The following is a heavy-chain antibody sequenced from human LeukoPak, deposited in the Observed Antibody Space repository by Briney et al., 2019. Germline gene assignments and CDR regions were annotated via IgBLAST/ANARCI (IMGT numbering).Heavy chain of an antibody. CDR2: ISAYNGNT. CDR3: ARESMITPGDY. Sequence: GASVKVSCKASGYTFTSYAMHWVRQAPGQRLEWMGWISAYNGNTNYAQKLQGRVTMTTDTSTSTAYMELRSLRSDDTAVYYCARESMITPGDYWGQGTLVTVSS. V-gene: IGHV1-18*01. J-gene: IGHJ4*02. CDR1: GYTFTSYA. D-gene: IGHD3-16*01.